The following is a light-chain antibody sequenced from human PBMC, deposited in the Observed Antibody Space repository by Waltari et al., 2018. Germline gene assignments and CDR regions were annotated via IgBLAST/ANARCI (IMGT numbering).Light chain of an antibody. V-gene: IGKV3-11*01. CDR3: HQRFNWPPWT. J-gene: IGKJ1*01. Sequence: IALTQSPDTLSLSPGDRATLSCRASQRVSRSLAWYQPKPGQAPRLVIYYSSYRATGIPARCSCSGSWPDFTLTITSLEPEDFSVYYCHQRFNWPPWTFGQGTKVEIK. CDR1: QRVSRS. CDR2: YSS.